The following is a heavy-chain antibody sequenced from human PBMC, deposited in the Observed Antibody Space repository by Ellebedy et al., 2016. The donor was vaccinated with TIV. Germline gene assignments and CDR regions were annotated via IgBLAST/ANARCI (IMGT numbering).Heavy chain of an antibody. CDR3: TTMYYDFWSGYYTAEY. CDR1: GFSFPNAW. D-gene: IGHD3-3*01. CDR2: IKSKTDGGAT. J-gene: IGHJ4*02. Sequence: GESLKISXAASGFSFPNAWMSWVRQAPGKGLEWVGRIKSKTDGGATDYAAPVKGRFTISRDDSENTLYLQMNSLKNEDTAVYYCTTMYYDFWSGYYTAEYWGQGTLVTVSS. V-gene: IGHV3-15*01.